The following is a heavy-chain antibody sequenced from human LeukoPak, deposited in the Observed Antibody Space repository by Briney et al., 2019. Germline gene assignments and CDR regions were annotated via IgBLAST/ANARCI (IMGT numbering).Heavy chain of an antibody. CDR2: IYYSGST. Sequence: SETLSLTCTVSDGSISGYYWSWIRQPPGKGLGWIGYIYYSGSTNYNPSLKSRVTISIDTSKNQFSLKLRSVTAADTAVYYCARRPYYDSSGYYSVREYYFDYWGQGTLVTVSS. V-gene: IGHV4-59*01. CDR3: ARRPYYDSSGYYSVREYYFDY. D-gene: IGHD3-22*01. J-gene: IGHJ4*02. CDR1: DGSISGYY.